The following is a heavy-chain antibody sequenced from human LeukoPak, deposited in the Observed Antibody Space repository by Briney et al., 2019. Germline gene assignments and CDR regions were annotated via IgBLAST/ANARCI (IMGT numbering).Heavy chain of an antibody. CDR2: IYYSGST. Sequence: SETLSLTCTVSGGSISSYYWSWIRQPPGKGLECIGYIYYSGSTNYSPSLKSRVTISVDTSKNQISLKLSSVTAADTAVYYCARANSGCTRGYCYFYYMDVWGKGTTVTVSS. J-gene: IGHJ6*03. CDR3: ARANSGCTRGYCYFYYMDV. CDR1: GGSISSYY. D-gene: IGHD2-8*02. V-gene: IGHV4-59*01.